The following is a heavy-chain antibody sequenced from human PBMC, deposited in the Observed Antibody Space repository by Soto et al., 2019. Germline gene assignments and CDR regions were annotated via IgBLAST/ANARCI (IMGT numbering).Heavy chain of an antibody. Sequence: QVQLVESGGGVVQPGRSLRLSCAASGFTFSSYGMHWVRQAPGKGLEWVAVIWYDGSNKYYADSVKGRFTISRDNSKNPLYLQMNSLRAEDTAVYYCAREGLRELLLPDYWGQGTLVTVSS. CDR1: GFTFSSYG. CDR3: AREGLRELLLPDY. V-gene: IGHV3-33*01. D-gene: IGHD1-26*01. CDR2: IWYDGSNK. J-gene: IGHJ4*02.